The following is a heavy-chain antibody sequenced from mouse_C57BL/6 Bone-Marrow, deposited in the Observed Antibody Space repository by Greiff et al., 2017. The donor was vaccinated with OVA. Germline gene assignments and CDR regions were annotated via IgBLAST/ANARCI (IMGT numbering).Heavy chain of an antibody. CDR1: GFTFNTYA. Sequence: EVMLVESGGGLVQPKGSLKLSCAASGFTFNTYAMHWVRQAPGKGLEWVARIRSKSSNYATYYADAVKDRFTNSRVDSQSMLYLQMNNLKTEDTAMYYSVREPLRGYCGRTYFGYWGQGTTLTVSS. V-gene: IGHV10-3*01. J-gene: IGHJ2*01. CDR3: VREPLRGYCGRTYFGY. CDR2: IRSKSSNYAT. D-gene: IGHD2-1*01.